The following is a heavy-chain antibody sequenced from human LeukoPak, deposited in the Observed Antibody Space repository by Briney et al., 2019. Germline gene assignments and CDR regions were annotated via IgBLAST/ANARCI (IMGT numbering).Heavy chain of an antibody. J-gene: IGHJ3*02. CDR2: ISSSSSYI. CDR3: AKDGRGHDSSGYYSRRAFDI. D-gene: IGHD3-22*01. CDR1: GFTFSNYS. V-gene: IGHV3-21*04. Sequence: GGSLRLSCAASGFTFSNYSMNWVRQAPGKGLEWVSSISSSSSYIYYADSVKGRFTISRDNSKNTLYLQMNGLRAEDTAVYYCAKDGRGHDSSGYYSRRAFDIWGQGTMVTVSS.